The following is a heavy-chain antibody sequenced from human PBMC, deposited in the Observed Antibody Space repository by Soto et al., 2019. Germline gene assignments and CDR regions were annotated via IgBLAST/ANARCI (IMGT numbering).Heavy chain of an antibody. CDR3: AREYYYDSSGSPDY. CDR1: GYTFTSYG. V-gene: IGHV1-18*01. CDR2: FMSYNGNT. D-gene: IGHD3-22*01. J-gene: IGHJ4*02. Sequence: ASVKVSCTASGYTFTSYGISWVRQAPGQGLEGMGWFMSYNGNTTRAQHFQDRATLRSDTSVRTAYMELRSLRSDDTAVYYCAREYYYDSSGSPDYWGQGTLVTVSS.